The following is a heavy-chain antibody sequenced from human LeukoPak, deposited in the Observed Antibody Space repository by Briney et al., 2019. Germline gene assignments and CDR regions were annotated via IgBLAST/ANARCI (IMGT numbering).Heavy chain of an antibody. CDR2: ISGSGGST. CDR3: AKDSHSSGWSRPFDY. CDR1: GFTFSSYA. Sequence: GGSLRLPCAASGFTFSSYAMSWVRQAPGKGLEWVSAISGSGGSTYYADSVKGRFTISRDNSKNTLYLQMNSLRAEDTAVYYCAKDSHSSGWSRPFDYWGQGTLVTVSS. D-gene: IGHD6-19*01. J-gene: IGHJ4*02. V-gene: IGHV3-23*01.